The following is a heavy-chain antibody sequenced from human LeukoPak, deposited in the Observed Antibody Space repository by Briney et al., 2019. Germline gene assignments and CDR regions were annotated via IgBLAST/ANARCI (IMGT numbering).Heavy chain of an antibody. CDR1: GGSISSGDYY. D-gene: IGHD6-6*01. V-gene: IGHV4-30-4*01. Sequence: PSETLSLTCTVSGGSISSGDYYWSWIRQPPGKGLEWIGYIYYSGSTYCNPSLKSRVTISVDTSKNQFSLKLSSVTAADTAVYYCAREYSSSSADYFDYWGQGTLVTVSS. CDR3: AREYSSSSADYFDY. J-gene: IGHJ4*02. CDR2: IYYSGST.